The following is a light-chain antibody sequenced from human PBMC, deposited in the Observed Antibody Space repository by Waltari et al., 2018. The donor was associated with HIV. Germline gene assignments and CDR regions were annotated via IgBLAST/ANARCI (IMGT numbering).Light chain of an antibody. V-gene: IGLV2-14*03. CDR2: DVS. CDR3: SSYTSSSTPWV. Sequence: QSALTQPASVSGSPGQSITTSCTGTSSDVVGYTFFPWYQHHPGKPPHLIIYDVSNRPSGVSNRFSGSKSGNTASLTISGLQAEDEADYYCSSYTSSSTPWVFGGGTKLTVL. CDR1: SSDVVGYTF. J-gene: IGLJ3*02.